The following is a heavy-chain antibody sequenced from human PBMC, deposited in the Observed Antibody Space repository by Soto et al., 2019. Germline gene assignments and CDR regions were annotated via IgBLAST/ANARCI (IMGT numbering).Heavy chain of an antibody. J-gene: IGHJ5*02. CDR3: ARVVPGAEAWFGP. D-gene: IGHD2-2*01. V-gene: IGHV1-18*01. CDR1: GYTFSNYG. Sequence: QVQLVQSGGEVKRPGASVKVSCKTSGYTFSNYGITWVRQAPGQPLEWLGWISLYSDGTNYAQKFQGRDSMTTDTSTTTAYMEVRSLRSDDTAVYYCARVVPGAEAWFGPWGQGTLVTVSS. CDR2: ISLYSDGT.